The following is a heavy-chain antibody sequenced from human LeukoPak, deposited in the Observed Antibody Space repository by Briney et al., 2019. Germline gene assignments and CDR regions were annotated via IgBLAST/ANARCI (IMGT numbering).Heavy chain of an antibody. D-gene: IGHD3-10*02. CDR3: AELGITMIGGV. Sequence: GGSLRLSCAASGFTFSSYAMHWVRQAPGKGLEWVAVISYDGSNKYYADSVKGRFTISRDSAKNSLYLQMNSLRAEDTAVYYCAELGITMIGGVWGKGTTVTISS. V-gene: IGHV3-30*04. CDR1: GFTFSSYA. CDR2: ISYDGSNK. J-gene: IGHJ6*04.